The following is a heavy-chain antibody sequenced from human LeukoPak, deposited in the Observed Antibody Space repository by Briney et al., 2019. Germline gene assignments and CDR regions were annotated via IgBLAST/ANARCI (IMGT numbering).Heavy chain of an antibody. CDR2: ISGGGGIT. V-gene: IGHV3-23*01. CDR3: AKYGVDCSSTSCYPLYYMDV. Sequence: GGSLSLSCAASGFTFDSYAMTWIRQAPGKGLEWVSSISGGGGITNYADSVKGRFTISRDNSKYTLFLQMNSLRAEDTAVYYCAKYGVDCSSTSCYPLYYMDVWGKGTTVTVSS. J-gene: IGHJ6*03. CDR1: GFTFDSYA. D-gene: IGHD2-2*01.